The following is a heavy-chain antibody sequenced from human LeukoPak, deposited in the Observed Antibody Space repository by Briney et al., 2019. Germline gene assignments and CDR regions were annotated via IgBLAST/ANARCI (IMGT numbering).Heavy chain of an antibody. V-gene: IGHV1-69*04. Sequence: GASVKVSCKASGGTFSSYAISWVRQAPGQGLEWMGRIIPILGIANYAQKFQGRVTITADKSTSTAYMELSSLRSEDTAVYYCARSESPIGLRYYFDYWGQGTLVTVSS. CDR2: IIPILGIA. D-gene: IGHD3-10*01. CDR1: GGTFSSYA. CDR3: ARSESPIGLRYYFDY. J-gene: IGHJ4*02.